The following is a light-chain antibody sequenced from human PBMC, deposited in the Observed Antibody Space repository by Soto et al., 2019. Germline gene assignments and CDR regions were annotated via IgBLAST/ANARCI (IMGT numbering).Light chain of an antibody. Sequence: EVVMTQSPATLSVSPGERVTFSCRASQSVTTNLAWYQHKPGQSPRLLISGASTGASGIPPRFSGSGSGTEFTLTIDRLQSADFAVYYCHQRSNWPLTFGGGTKLEIK. CDR1: QSVTTN. CDR3: HQRSNWPLT. CDR2: GAS. J-gene: IGKJ4*01. V-gene: IGKV3-15*01.